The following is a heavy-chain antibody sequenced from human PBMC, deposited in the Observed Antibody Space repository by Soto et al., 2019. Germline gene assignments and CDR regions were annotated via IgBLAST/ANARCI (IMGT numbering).Heavy chain of an antibody. J-gene: IGHJ3*02. Sequence: QVQLVQSGTEVRKPGSSVKVSCKASGGTFDSNAIIWVRLPPGQGLEWMGGIIPIFGTINNAQKFQDRVTITADESANIVYMELSSLRSEDTAIYYCAREGLTFGPGAVVGAFDIWGQGTLVTVSS. D-gene: IGHD2-2*01. CDR1: GGTFDSNA. CDR3: AREGLTFGPGAVVGAFDI. V-gene: IGHV1-69*12. CDR2: IIPIFGTI.